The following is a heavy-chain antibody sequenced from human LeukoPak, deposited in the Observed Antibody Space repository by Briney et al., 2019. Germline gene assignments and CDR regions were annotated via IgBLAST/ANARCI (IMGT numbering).Heavy chain of an antibody. CDR1: GGSISSDHW. D-gene: IGHD4-23*01. Sequence: SETLSLTCTVSGGSISSDHWWSWVRQPPGKGLEWIGEIHHSGSTNYNPSLKSRVTISVDKLKNQFSLKMSSVTAADTAVYYCAKDSRYPGGYYYYMDVWGKGTTVTVSS. CDR3: AKDSRYPGGYYYYMDV. V-gene: IGHV4-4*02. CDR2: IHHSGST. J-gene: IGHJ6*03.